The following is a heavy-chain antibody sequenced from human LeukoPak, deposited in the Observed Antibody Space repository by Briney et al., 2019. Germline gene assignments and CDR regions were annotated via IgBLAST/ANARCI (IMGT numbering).Heavy chain of an antibody. Sequence: PSETLSLTCTVSGGSISSYYWSWTRQPPGKGLEWIGYIYYSGSTNYNPSLKSRVTISVDTSKNQFSLKLSSVTAADTAVYYCARQNYYDSSGYFLDPWGQGTLVTVSS. J-gene: IGHJ5*02. CDR1: GGSISSYY. D-gene: IGHD3-22*01. CDR3: ARQNYYDSSGYFLDP. V-gene: IGHV4-59*01. CDR2: IYYSGST.